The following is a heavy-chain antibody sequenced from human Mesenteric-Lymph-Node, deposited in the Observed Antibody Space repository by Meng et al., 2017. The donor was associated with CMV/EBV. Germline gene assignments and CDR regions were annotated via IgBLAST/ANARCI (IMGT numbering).Heavy chain of an antibody. CDR3: ASGYYYDSSGTWDY. Sequence: GGSLRLSCAGSGFTFSDYWMTWIRQAPGKGLEWVAYIKRDGSDKYYVDSVKGRFTISRDNAKNSLYLQMNSLRAEDTAVYYCASGYYYDSSGTWDYWGQGTLVTVSS. J-gene: IGHJ4*02. CDR2: IKRDGSDK. D-gene: IGHD3-22*01. V-gene: IGHV3-7*01. CDR1: GFTFSDYW.